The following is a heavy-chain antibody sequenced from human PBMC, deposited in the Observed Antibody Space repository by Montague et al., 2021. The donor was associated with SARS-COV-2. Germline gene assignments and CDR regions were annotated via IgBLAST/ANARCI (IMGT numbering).Heavy chain of an antibody. V-gene: IGHV4-59*12. D-gene: IGHD5-24*01. CDR3: ARVFPRWLQYDPYFDY. Sequence: SETLSLTCSVSASTISPYYWRLTPSSPSTAVDSAALSYFIKSSFSKPSPKSRVTISVDTSKNQFSLNLSSVTAAVTAAYYCARVFPRWLQYDPYFDYWGQVTL. CDR1: ASTISPYY. CDR2: SYFIKSS. J-gene: IGHJ4*02.